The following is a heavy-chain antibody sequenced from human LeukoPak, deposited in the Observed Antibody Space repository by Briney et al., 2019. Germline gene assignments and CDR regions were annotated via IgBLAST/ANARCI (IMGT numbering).Heavy chain of an antibody. CDR2: FDPEDGET. CDR3: ATDLRNQQKGPMGFDY. Sequence: ASVKVSCKVSGYTLTELSMHWVRQAPGKGLEWMGGFDPEDGETIYAQKFQGRVTMTEDTSTDTAYMELSSLRSEDTAVYYCATDLRNQQKGPMGFDYWGQGTLVTVSS. D-gene: IGHD2-2*01. CDR1: GYTLTELS. V-gene: IGHV1-24*01. J-gene: IGHJ4*02.